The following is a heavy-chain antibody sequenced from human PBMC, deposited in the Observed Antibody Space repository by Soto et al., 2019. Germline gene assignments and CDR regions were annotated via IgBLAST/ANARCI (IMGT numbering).Heavy chain of an antibody. CDR2: IYWDDDK. J-gene: IGHJ6*02. V-gene: IGHV2-5*02. CDR1: GFSLSTSGVG. CDR3: AHSLCGGDCLQSYSSHYYHGMDV. Sequence: QITLKESGPTLVKPTQTLTLTCTFSGFSLSTSGVGVGWIRQPPGKALEWLALIYWDDDKRYSPSLKSRLTIHKDPLKNPAVLTMTHLDPVDTATYYCAHSLCGGDCLQSYSSHYYHGMDVWGQGNTVTVSS. D-gene: IGHD2-21*02.